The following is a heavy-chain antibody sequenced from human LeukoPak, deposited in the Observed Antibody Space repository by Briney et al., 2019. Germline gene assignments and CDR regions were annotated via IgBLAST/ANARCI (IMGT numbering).Heavy chain of an antibody. J-gene: IGHJ3*02. CDR3: AKSWNYYDSSGDDALDI. CDR2: ISGSGGST. Sequence: PGGSLRLSCAASGFTFSSYAMSWVRPAPGKGLEWVSAISGSGGSTYYADSVKGRFTISRDNSKNTLYLQMNSLRVEDTAVYYCAKSWNYYDSSGDDALDIWGQGTMVTVSS. V-gene: IGHV3-23*01. CDR1: GFTFSSYA. D-gene: IGHD3-22*01.